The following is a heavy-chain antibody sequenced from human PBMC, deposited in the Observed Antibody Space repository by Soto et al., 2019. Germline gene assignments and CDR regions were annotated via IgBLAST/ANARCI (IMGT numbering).Heavy chain of an antibody. CDR1: GYTFTSYA. CDR3: GSRPGIAVAGLDY. Sequence: QVQLVQSGAEVKQPGASVKVSCKASGYTFTSYAMHWVRQVPGQRLEWMGWINTANSDTKYSQKFQGRVTITRDTSARTAYMELSSLRSEDTAVYYCGSRPGIAVAGLDYWGQGTLVTVSS. V-gene: IGHV1-3*04. CDR2: INTANSDT. D-gene: IGHD6-19*01. J-gene: IGHJ4*02.